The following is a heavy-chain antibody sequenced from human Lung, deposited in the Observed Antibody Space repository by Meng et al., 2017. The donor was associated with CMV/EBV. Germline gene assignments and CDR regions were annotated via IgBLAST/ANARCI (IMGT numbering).Heavy chain of an antibody. J-gene: IGHJ6*02. CDR3: ARDVSPRSSAYYAIYYFYALDV. D-gene: IGHD2-8*01. CDR1: GFTFSSYS. V-gene: IGHV3-21*01. CDR2: ISSSGSYI. Sequence: GGSLRLXCAAPGFTFSSYSMNWVRQAPGKGLEWVSSISSSGSYIYYADSVKGRFTISRDNAQNSLYLQMNSLRAEDTAVYYCARDVSPRSSAYYAIYYFYALDVWXQGTTVTVSS.